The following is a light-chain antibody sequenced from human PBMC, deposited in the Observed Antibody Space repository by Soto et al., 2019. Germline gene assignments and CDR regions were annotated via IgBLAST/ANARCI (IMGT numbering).Light chain of an antibody. J-gene: IGLJ1*01. CDR1: SSDVGSYNL. CDR3: CSYAGSTTYV. V-gene: IGLV2-23*02. CDR2: EVS. Sequence: QSVLTQPASVSGSPGQSITISCTGTSSDVGSYNLVSWYQQHPGKAPKLMIYEVSKRPSGVSNRFSGSKSGNTASLTISGLQAEDEADSYCCSYAGSTTYVFGTGTKVNVL.